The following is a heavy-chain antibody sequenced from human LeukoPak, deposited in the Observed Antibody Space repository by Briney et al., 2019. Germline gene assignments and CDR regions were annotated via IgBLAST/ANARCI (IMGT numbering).Heavy chain of an antibody. CDR1: GFTFSNYA. CDR3: ARESGGSKGFYYYYGMDV. J-gene: IGHJ6*02. Sequence: GGSLRLSCAASGFTFSNYAMSWVRQAPGKGLEWVSVIYSGGSTYYADSVKGRFTISRDNSKNTLYLQMNSLRAEDTAVYYCARESGGSKGFYYYYGMDVWGQGTTVTVSS. CDR2: IYSGGST. D-gene: IGHD1-26*01. V-gene: IGHV3-53*01.